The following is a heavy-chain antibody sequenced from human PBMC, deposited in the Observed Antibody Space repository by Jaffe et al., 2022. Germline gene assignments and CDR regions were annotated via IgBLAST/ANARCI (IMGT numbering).Heavy chain of an antibody. V-gene: IGHV3-23*01. D-gene: IGHD6-19*01. CDR2: ISASGGST. CDR3: AKGTSGWLHPYYFGY. J-gene: IGHJ4*02. Sequence: EVQLLESGGGLVQPGGSLGLSCAASGFTLSSYAVSWVRQAPGKGLEWVSGISASGGSTYYADSVKGRFTISRDNSKNTLSLQMNSLRAEDTAIYYCAKGTSGWLHPYYFGYWGQGTLVTVSS. CDR1: GFTLSSYA.